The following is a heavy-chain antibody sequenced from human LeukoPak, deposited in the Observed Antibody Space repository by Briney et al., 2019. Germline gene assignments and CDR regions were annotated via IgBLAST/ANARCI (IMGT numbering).Heavy chain of an antibody. V-gene: IGHV3-33*01. CDR1: GFTFSSCG. CDR2: IWYDGTNK. D-gene: IGHD5-24*01. Sequence: GGSLRPSCAASGFTFSSCGMHWVRQAPGKGLEWVAVIWYDGTNKYYADSVKGRFTISRDNSKNTLYLQMNSLRAEDTAVYYCARGRDGYNWIDYWGQGTLVTVSS. CDR3: ARGRDGYNWIDY. J-gene: IGHJ4*02.